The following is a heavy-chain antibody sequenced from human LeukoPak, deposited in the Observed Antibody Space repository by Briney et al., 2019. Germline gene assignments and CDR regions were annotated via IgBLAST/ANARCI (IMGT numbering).Heavy chain of an antibody. CDR2: IYYSGST. D-gene: IGHD6-19*01. J-gene: IGHJ2*01. V-gene: IGHV4-39*07. Sequence: SETLSLTCTVSGGSISSSSYYWGWIRQPPGKGLEWIGSIYYSGSTYYNPSLKSRVTISVDTSKNQFSLKLSSVTAADTAVYYCARFSTENSGWYRNWYFDLWGRGTLVTVSS. CDR1: GGSISSSSYY. CDR3: ARFSTENSGWYRNWYFDL.